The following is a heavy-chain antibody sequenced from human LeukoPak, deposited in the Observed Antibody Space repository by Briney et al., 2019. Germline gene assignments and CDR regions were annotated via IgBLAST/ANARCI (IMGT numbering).Heavy chain of an antibody. CDR1: GFISNMYA. J-gene: IGHJ6*03. V-gene: IGHV3-30*04. CDR2: ISYDGSDE. Sequence: GESLRLSCGASGFISNMYAIHWVRQAPGKGLEWVAVISYDGSDEKYADFVRGRFTISRDSSKNTLSLQRNSLRVEDTAVYYCAREGQWGPHSPGNYHYMDVWGRGSTVTVSS. D-gene: IGHD6-19*01. CDR3: AREGQWGPHSPGNYHYMDV.